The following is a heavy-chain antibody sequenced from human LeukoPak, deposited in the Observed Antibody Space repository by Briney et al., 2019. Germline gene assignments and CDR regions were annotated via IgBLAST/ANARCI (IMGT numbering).Heavy chain of an antibody. CDR2: ISGSGGST. J-gene: IGHJ4*02. CDR1: GFTFNYYA. Sequence: GGSLRLSCAASGFTFNYYAMTWVRQAPGKGLEWVSAISGSGGSTYYADSVKGRFTISRDNSKTTLYLQMNSLRAEDTAVYYCVKAQEYYYGSGSHRALFDSWGQGTLVTVSS. V-gene: IGHV3-23*01. D-gene: IGHD3-10*01. CDR3: VKAQEYYYGSGSHRALFDS.